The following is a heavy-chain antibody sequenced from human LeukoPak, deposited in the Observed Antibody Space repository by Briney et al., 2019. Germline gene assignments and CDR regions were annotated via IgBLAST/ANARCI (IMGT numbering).Heavy chain of an antibody. D-gene: IGHD1-26*01. CDR1: RYTLTSYG. CDR3: ARARWELPPSGWFDP. J-gene: IGHJ5*02. Sequence: GASVKVSCKASRYTLTSYGISWVRQAPGQGLEWMGWISAYSGNTNYAEKLQGRVTMTTDTSTSTAYMELRSLRSDDTAVYYCARARWELPPSGWFDPWGQGTLVTVSS. CDR2: ISAYSGNT. V-gene: IGHV1-18*01.